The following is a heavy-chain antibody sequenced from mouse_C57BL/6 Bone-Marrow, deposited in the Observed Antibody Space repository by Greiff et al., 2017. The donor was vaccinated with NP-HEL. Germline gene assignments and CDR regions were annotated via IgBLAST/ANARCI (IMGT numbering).Heavy chain of an antibody. J-gene: IGHJ4*01. CDR1: GYTFTDYY. Sequence: QVQLKESGAELVRPGASVKLSCKASGYTFTDYYINWVKQRPGQGLEWIARIYPGSGNTYYNEKFKGKATLTAEKSFSTAYMQLSSLTSEDSAVYFCARYGNYVYAMDYWGQGTSVTVSS. CDR3: ARYGNYVYAMDY. D-gene: IGHD2-10*02. V-gene: IGHV1-76*01. CDR2: IYPGSGNT.